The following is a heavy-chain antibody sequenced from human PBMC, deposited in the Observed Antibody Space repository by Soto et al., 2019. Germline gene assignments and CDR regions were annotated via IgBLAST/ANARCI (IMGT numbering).Heavy chain of an antibody. D-gene: IGHD3-22*01. V-gene: IGHV5-51*01. CDR3: ARKDKSGYFNWFDP. CDR2: IFPSDSDT. Sequence: PGESLKISCRTSGYRFTSYWIAWVRQMPGKGLEWMGIIFPSDSDTRYSPYFQGQVTISADRSTSTVFLQWASLKASDTAVYFCARKDKSGYFNWFDPWGQGALVTVSS. CDR1: GYRFTSYW. J-gene: IGHJ5*02.